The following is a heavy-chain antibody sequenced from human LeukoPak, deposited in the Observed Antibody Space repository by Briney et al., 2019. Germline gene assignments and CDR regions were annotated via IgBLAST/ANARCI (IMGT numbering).Heavy chain of an antibody. J-gene: IGHJ3*02. CDR1: GGSFSGYY. CDR3: ARDVYYYDSSGSRAFDI. V-gene: IGHV4-59*01. Sequence: PSETLSLTCAVYGGSFSGYYWSWIRQPPGKGLEWIGYIYYSGTTNYNPSLKSRVTISVDTSKNQFSLKLSSVTAADTAVYYCARDVYYYDSSGSRAFDIWGQGTMVTVSS. D-gene: IGHD3-22*01. CDR2: IYYSGTT.